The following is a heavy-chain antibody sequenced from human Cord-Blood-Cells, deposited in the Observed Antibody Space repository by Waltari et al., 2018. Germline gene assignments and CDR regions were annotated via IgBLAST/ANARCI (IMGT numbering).Heavy chain of an antibody. J-gene: IGHJ4*02. D-gene: IGHD3-10*01. CDR2: IYYSGST. V-gene: IGHV4-31*03. CDR1: GGSISSGGYY. CDR3: ARDNGSGYFDY. Sequence: TVPGGSISSGGYYWSWIRQHPGKGLEWIGYIYYSGSTYYSPSLKSRVTISVDTSKNQFSLKLSSVTAADTAVYYCARDNGSGYFDYWGQGTLVTVSS.